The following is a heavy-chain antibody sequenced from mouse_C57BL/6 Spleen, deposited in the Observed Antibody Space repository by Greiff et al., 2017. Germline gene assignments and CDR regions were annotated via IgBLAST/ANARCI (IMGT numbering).Heavy chain of an antibody. Sequence: EVHLVESGGGLVQPGGSLKLSCAASGFTFSDYYMYWVRQTPEKRLEWVAYISNGGGSTYYPDTVKGRFTISRDNAKNTLYLQMSRLKSEDTAMYYCARLEYYGSRGDSWFAYWGQGTLVTVSA. CDR2: ISNGGGST. D-gene: IGHD1-1*01. J-gene: IGHJ3*01. V-gene: IGHV5-12*01. CDR1: GFTFSDYY. CDR3: ARLEYYGSRGDSWFAY.